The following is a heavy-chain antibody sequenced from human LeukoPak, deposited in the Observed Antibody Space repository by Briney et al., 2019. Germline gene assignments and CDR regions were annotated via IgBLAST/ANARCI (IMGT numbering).Heavy chain of an antibody. D-gene: IGHD4-17*01. CDR2: INPNSGAT. J-gene: IGHJ4*02. V-gene: IGHV1-2*02. CDR1: GYIFTDYY. CDR3: ARPSDYGDYIDY. Sequence: ASVKVSCKASGYIFTDYYMHWVRQAPGQGLEWMAKINPNSGATAYAERFQGRVTLTRDTSISTMYMELRTLTSGDTAVYYCARPSDYGDYIDYWGQGTPVTVSS.